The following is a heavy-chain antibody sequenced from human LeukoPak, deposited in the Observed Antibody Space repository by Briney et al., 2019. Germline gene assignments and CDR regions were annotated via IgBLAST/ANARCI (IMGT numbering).Heavy chain of an antibody. Sequence: ASVKVSCKASGGTFSSYAIRWVRQAPGQGLEWMGGIIPIFGTANYAQKFQGRVTITTDESTSTAYMELSSLRSEDTAVYYCARSHPGLVTRWFDPWGQGTLVTVSS. CDR1: GGTFSSYA. J-gene: IGHJ5*02. CDR3: ARSHPGLVTRWFDP. V-gene: IGHV1-69*05. CDR2: IIPIFGTA. D-gene: IGHD3/OR15-3a*01.